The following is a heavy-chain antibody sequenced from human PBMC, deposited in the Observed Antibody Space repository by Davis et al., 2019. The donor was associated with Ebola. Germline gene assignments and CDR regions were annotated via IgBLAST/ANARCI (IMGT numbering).Heavy chain of an antibody. V-gene: IGHV3-23*01. CDR3: AKKFASNPYYYYGMDV. Sequence: GGSLRLSCVVSGFTFSSHGMAWVRQAPGKGLEWVSGISTRGLTTEYADNVEGRFTISRDNSKNTLYLQMNSLRAEDTAVYYCAKKFASNPYYYYGMDVWGKGTTVTVSS. CDR2: ISTRGLTT. CDR1: GFTFSSHG. D-gene: IGHD2-21*01. J-gene: IGHJ6*04.